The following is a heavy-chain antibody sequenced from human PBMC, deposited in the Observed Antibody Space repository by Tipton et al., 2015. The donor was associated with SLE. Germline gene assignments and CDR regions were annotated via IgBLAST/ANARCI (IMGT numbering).Heavy chain of an antibody. V-gene: IGHV4-59*01. J-gene: IGHJ4*02. CDR2: IYYSGST. D-gene: IGHD1-1*01. CDR1: GGSISSYY. Sequence: TLSLTCTVSGGSISSYYWSWIRQPPGKGLEWIGYIYYSGSTNYNPSLKSRVTISVDTSKNQFSLKLSSVTAADTAVYYCAGGRPPVQTTGYYFDYWGQGTLVTVSS. CDR3: AGGRPPVQTTGYYFDY.